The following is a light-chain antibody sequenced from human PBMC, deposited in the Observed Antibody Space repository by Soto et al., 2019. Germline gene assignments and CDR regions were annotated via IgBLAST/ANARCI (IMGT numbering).Light chain of an antibody. Sequence: VLTQPASVSVAPGQTARIACGGTNIETKSVHWYQQKPGQAPVLVVYDDSRRPSGIPERFSGSNSGNTATLTISRVEAGDEADYYCQVWDTTSDHVVFGGGTKLTVL. J-gene: IGLJ2*01. CDR3: QVWDTTSDHVV. V-gene: IGLV3-21*02. CDR1: NIETKS. CDR2: DDS.